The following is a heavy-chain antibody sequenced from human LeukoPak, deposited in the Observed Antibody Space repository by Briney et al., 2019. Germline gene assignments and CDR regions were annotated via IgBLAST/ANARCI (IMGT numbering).Heavy chain of an antibody. CDR2: ISYDGSNK. Sequence: GGSLRLSCSASGFTFSSYAMHWVRQAPGKGLEWVAVISYDGSNKYYADSVKGRFTISRDNSKNTLYLQMNSLRAEDTAVYYCAKAVNSGSYYQRSGHFDYWGQGTLVTVSS. V-gene: IGHV3-30*04. CDR1: GFTFSSYA. J-gene: IGHJ4*02. CDR3: AKAVNSGSYYQRSGHFDY. D-gene: IGHD1-26*01.